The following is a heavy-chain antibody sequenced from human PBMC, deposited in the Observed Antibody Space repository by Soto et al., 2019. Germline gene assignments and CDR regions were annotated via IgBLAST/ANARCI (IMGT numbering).Heavy chain of an antibody. CDR3: ARAGVTIFGVAANWFDP. D-gene: IGHD3-3*01. Sequence: ASVKVSCKASGYTFTSYAMHWVRQAPGQRLEWMGWINAGNGNTKYSQKFQGRVTITRDTSASTAYMELSSLRSEDTAVYYCARAGVTIFGVAANWFDPWGQGNLVTVSS. CDR1: GYTFTSYA. CDR2: INAGNGNT. V-gene: IGHV1-3*01. J-gene: IGHJ5*02.